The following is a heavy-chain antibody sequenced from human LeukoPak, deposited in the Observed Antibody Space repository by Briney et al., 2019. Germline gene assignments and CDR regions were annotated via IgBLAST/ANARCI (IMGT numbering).Heavy chain of an antibody. CDR3: TRQRSGWPLDF. D-gene: IGHD6-19*01. Sequence: GESLMSSCKGSGYSFISSWIAWVRQMPGKGLEWMGLIYPGDSNTRYSPSFQGQVTISADRSINTAYLQWSSLKASDTAMYYCTRQRSGWPLDFWGQGTLFTVSS. V-gene: IGHV5-51*01. J-gene: IGHJ4*02. CDR2: IYPGDSNT. CDR1: GYSFISSW.